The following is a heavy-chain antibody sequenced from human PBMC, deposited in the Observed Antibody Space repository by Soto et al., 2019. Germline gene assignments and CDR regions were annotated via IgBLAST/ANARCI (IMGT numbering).Heavy chain of an antibody. J-gene: IGHJ3*02. Sequence: LKISCKGSGYTFTNYWINWVRQLPGKGLEWMGKIDPSDSYTNYSPSFQGHVTISPDKSISTAYLQWSSLKASDTAMYYCARQEMATIGDAFDIWGQGTMVTVSS. CDR2: IDPSDSYT. CDR1: GYTFTNYW. CDR3: ARQEMATIGDAFDI. D-gene: IGHD5-12*01. V-gene: IGHV5-10-1*01.